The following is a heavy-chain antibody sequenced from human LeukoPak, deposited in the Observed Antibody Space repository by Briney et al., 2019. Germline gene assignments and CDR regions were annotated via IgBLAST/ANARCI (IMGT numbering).Heavy chain of an antibody. Sequence: GGSLRLSCAAAGLMFSSYWMTWVRQAPGKGLEWVANIRQDGGEGYYVDSVKGRFTVSRDNAKNSLYLQMNSLRAEDTAVYYCARERYYDLMSWGQGTLVTVSS. D-gene: IGHD3-3*01. CDR2: IRQDGGEG. V-gene: IGHV3-7*01. CDR3: ARERYYDLMS. CDR1: GLMFSSYW. J-gene: IGHJ4*02.